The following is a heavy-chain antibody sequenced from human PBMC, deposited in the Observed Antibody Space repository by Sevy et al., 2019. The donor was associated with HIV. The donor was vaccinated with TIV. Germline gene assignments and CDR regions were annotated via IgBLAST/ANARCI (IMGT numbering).Heavy chain of an antibody. Sequence: ASVKVSCKVSGGTFRNSVISWVRQAPGQGLEWMGGITPIFGTANYAQKFRGRLTITADESTSAVYMDLGSLRSEDTAIYYCAREWGSCNGGNCYFYYWGQGTLVTVSS. CDR3: AREWGSCNGGNCYFYY. J-gene: IGHJ4*02. V-gene: IGHV1-69*13. D-gene: IGHD2-15*01. CDR1: GGTFRNSV. CDR2: ITPIFGTA.